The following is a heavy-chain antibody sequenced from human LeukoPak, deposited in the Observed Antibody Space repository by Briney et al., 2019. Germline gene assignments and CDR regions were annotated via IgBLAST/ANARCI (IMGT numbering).Heavy chain of an antibody. CDR2: IHYSGTT. J-gene: IGHJ4*02. V-gene: IGHV4-59*08. Sequence: PSETLSLTCTVSGGSISTYYWSWIRQPPGKGLEWIGYIHYSGTTNYSPSLKNRVTISLDTSKNQFSLNLGSVTAADTAVYFCARMGGYSGYATHWGQGTLVTVSS. D-gene: IGHD5-12*01. CDR3: ARMGGYSGYATH. CDR1: GGSISTYY.